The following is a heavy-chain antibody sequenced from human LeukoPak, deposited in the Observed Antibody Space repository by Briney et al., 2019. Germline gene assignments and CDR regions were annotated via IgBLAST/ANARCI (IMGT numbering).Heavy chain of an antibody. Sequence: GGSLRLSCAASGFTFSSYGMHWVRQAPGKGLEWVSSISSSSSYIYYADSVKGRFTISRDNAKNSLYLQMNSLRAEDTAVYYCAGAGGYSSGWHPPSNWFDPWGQGTLVTVSS. D-gene: IGHD6-19*01. V-gene: IGHV3-21*01. J-gene: IGHJ5*02. CDR3: AGAGGYSSGWHPPSNWFDP. CDR2: ISSSSSYI. CDR1: GFTFSSYG.